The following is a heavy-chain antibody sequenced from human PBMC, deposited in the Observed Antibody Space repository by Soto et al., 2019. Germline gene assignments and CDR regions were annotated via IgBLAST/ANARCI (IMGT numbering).Heavy chain of an antibody. CDR2: IYWDDDK. V-gene: IGHV2-5*02. CDR3: VHKGDDYDVLTGYDLYYFDY. D-gene: IGHD3-9*01. J-gene: IGHJ4*02. CDR1: GFSLTTSGVG. Sequence: QITLKESGPTLVKPTQTLTLTCTFSGFSLTTSGVGVGWIRQPPGKALEWLALIYWDDDKRYSPSLKNRITSTKDTSKNQVVLTLTNMDPVDTATYFCVHKGDDYDVLTGYDLYYFDYWGQGALVTVSS.